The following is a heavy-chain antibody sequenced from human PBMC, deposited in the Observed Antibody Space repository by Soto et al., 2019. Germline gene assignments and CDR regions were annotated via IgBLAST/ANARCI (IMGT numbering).Heavy chain of an antibody. CDR2: INHSGST. J-gene: IGHJ4*02. CDR3: ARHESSGWYYFDY. CDR1: GGSFSGYY. D-gene: IGHD6-19*01. Sequence: PSETLSLTCAVYGGSFSGYYWSWIRQSPGKGLEWIGEINHSGSTNYNPSLKSRVTISVDTSKNQFSLKLSSVTAADTAVYYCARHESSGWYYFDYWGQGTLVTVSS. V-gene: IGHV4-34*01.